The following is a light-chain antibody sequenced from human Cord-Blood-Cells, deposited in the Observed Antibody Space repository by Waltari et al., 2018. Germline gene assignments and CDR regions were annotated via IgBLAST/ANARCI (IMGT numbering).Light chain of an antibody. CDR2: DVS. V-gene: IGLV2-14*03. CDR3: SSYTSSSTLV. J-gene: IGLJ3*02. CDR1: SSDVGGYNY. Sequence: QSALTPPASVSGSPGQSITISCPGTSSDVGGYNYVAWYQQHPGKAPKLMIYDVSNRPSGVSKRFSGSKSGNTASLTISGLQAEDEADYYCSSYTSSSTLVFGGGTKLTVL.